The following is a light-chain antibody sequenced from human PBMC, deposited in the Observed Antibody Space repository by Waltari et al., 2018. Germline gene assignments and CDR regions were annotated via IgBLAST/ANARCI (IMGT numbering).Light chain of an antibody. CDR2: DVN. CDR1: SSDIGHYNL. CDR3: CSYAGSAVSV. J-gene: IGLJ3*02. Sequence: QSALTQTATVSGSPGQSITISCSGTSSDIGHYNLVSWYRQHPGKAPTHIIYDVNKRPSGVSNRFSGSKSGNTAFLTISGLQTADEADIFCCSYAGSAVSVFGGGTKVTVL. V-gene: IGLV2-23*02.